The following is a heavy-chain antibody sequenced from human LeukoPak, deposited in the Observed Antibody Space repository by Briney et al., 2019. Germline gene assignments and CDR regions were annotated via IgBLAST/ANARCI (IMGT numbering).Heavy chain of an antibody. CDR3: ARHPLTPDYDILTGYYPLDAFDI. Sequence: SETLSLTCTVSGGSISSSSYYWGWIRQPPGKGLEWIGSIYYSGSTYYNPSLKSRVTISVDTSKNQFSLKLSSVTAADTAVYYCARHPLTPDYDILTGYYPLDAFDIWGQGTMVTVSS. J-gene: IGHJ3*02. CDR2: IYYSGST. D-gene: IGHD3-9*01. V-gene: IGHV4-39*01. CDR1: GGSISSSSYY.